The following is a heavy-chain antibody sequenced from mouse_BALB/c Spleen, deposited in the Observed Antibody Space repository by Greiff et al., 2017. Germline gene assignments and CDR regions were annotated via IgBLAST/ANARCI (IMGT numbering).Heavy chain of an antibody. V-gene: IGHV1S29*02. J-gene: IGHJ4*01. D-gene: IGHD2-12*01. CDR1: GYTFTDYN. CDR3: ARASYYRGAMDY. Sequence: VQLKQSGPELVKPGASVKISCKASGYTFTDYNMHWVKQSHGKSLEWIGYIYPYNGGTGYNQKFKSKATLTVDNSSSTAYMELRSLTSEDSAVYYCARASYYRGAMDYWGQGTSVTVSS. CDR2: IYPYNGGT.